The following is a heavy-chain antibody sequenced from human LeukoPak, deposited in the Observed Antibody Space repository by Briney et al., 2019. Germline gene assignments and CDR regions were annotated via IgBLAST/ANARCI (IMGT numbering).Heavy chain of an antibody. CDR1: GGSISSYY. Sequence: SETLSLTCTVSGGSISSYYWSWIRQPPGKGLKWIGYIYYSGSTNYNPSLKSRVTISVDTSKNQFSLKLSSVTAADTAVYYCAREYYYDSSSGVVAFDIWGQGTMVTASS. V-gene: IGHV4-59*01. CDR2: IYYSGST. CDR3: AREYYYDSSSGVVAFDI. J-gene: IGHJ3*02. D-gene: IGHD3-22*01.